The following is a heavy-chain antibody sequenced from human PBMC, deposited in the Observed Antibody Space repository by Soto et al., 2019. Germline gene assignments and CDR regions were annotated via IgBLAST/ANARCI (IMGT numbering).Heavy chain of an antibody. V-gene: IGHV3-15*01. J-gene: IGHJ4*02. CDR3: TTGLSSGYYNFDY. CDR1: GFTFSNAW. D-gene: IGHD3-22*01. Sequence: EVQLVESGGGLVKPGGSLRLSCAASGFTFSNAWMSWVRQAPGKGLEWVGRIKRNTDGGTTDYAAPVKGRFTISRDDSKNTLSLQMNSPKNEDTAVYFCTTGLSSGYYNFDYWGQGTLVTVSS. CDR2: IKRNTDGGTT.